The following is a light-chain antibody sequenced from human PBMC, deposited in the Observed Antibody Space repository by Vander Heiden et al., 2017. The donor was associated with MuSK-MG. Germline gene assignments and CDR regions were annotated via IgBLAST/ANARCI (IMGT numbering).Light chain of an antibody. CDR2: KDN. J-gene: IGLJ2*01. Sequence: SYELTQAPSLSVSPGQTANITCSGDTLGDKYASWYQQHPGQSPVLVIYKDNRRPSEIPERFSGSNSGNTATLTINGTQPIDEAEYYWQTWDSSAAVFGGGTKLTVL. CDR1: TLGDKY. V-gene: IGLV3-1*01. CDR3: QTWDSSAAV.